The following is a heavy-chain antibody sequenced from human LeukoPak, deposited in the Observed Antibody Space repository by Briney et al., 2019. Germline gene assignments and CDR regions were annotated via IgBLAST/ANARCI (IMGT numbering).Heavy chain of an antibody. CDR3: AKGPEYYYDSSGYYLGPAFDI. J-gene: IGHJ3*02. V-gene: IGHV3-30*02. Sequence: GGSLRLSCAASGFIFNNYGIHWVRQAPGKGLEWVAFIRYDGSNKYYADSVKARFTISRDNSKNTLYLQMNSLRAEDTAVYYCAKGPEYYYDSSGYYLGPAFDIWGQGTMVTVSS. CDR2: IRYDGSNK. D-gene: IGHD3-22*01. CDR1: GFIFNNYG.